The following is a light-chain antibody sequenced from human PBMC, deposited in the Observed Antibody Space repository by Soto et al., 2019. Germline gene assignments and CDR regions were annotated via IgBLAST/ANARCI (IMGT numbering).Light chain of an antibody. Sequence: EIVLTQSPGTLSLSPGERATLSCRASQSVSSSYLAWYQKKPGQAPRLLIYGASSRATGIPDRFSGSGSGTDFTLTISRLEPEDFAVYYCQQYGSSPPYTFGQGTKLAIK. J-gene: IGKJ2*01. CDR3: QQYGSSPPYT. CDR1: QSVSSSY. V-gene: IGKV3-20*01. CDR2: GAS.